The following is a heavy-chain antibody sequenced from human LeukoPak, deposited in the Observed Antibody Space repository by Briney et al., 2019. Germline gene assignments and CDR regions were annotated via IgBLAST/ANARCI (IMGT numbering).Heavy chain of an antibody. V-gene: IGHV3-23*01. CDR2: ISGSGGST. D-gene: IGHD3-10*01. CDR1: GFTFSSYA. J-gene: IGHJ4*02. Sequence: PGGSLRLSCAASGFTFSSYAMSWVRQAPGKGLEWVSAISGSGGSTYYADSVRGRFTIPRDNSKNTLYLQMNSLRAEDTAVYYCAKVTTYYYGSGSYYNLWGQGTLVTVSS. CDR3: AKVTTYYYGSGSYYNL.